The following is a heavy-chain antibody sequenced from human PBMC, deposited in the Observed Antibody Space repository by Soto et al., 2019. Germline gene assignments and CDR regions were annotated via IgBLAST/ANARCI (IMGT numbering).Heavy chain of an antibody. J-gene: IGHJ6*02. CDR1: GLTFSTYA. CDR3: ARDSWGMDV. V-gene: IGHV3-30-3*01. CDR2: ISYDRSNK. Sequence: PGGSLRLSCTASGLTFSTYAMHWVRQAPGKGLEWVAVISYDRSNKYYADSVKGRFTVSRDNSNSTLDLQMNSLGVEDTAVYYCARDSWGMDVWGQGITVTVSS.